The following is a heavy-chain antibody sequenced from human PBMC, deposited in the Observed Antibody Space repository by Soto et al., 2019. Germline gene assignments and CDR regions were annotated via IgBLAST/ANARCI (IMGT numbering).Heavy chain of an antibody. D-gene: IGHD1-1*01. CDR3: AKHQNAGTIDY. Sequence: EVQLLESGGGLVQPGGYLRLSCAASGFTFSTYAMSWVRQAPGRGLEWVSHISHSGGGTYYADSVKDRFTISRDNSKNTLYLQMNSLRVEYTAVYYCAKHQNAGTIDYWGQGILVTVSS. V-gene: IGHV3-23*01. CDR2: ISHSGGGT. J-gene: IGHJ4*02. CDR1: GFTFSTYA.